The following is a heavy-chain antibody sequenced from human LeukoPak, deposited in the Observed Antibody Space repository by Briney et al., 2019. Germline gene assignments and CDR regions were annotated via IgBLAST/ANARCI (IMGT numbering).Heavy chain of an antibody. CDR3: AKDGLGYCSSTSCYVHYYYGMDV. D-gene: IGHD2-2*01. CDR1: GFTFSSYG. CDR2: ISYDGSNK. J-gene: IGHJ6*02. Sequence: PGGSLRLSCAASGFTFSSYGMHWVRLAPGKGLEWVAVISYDGSNKYYADSVKGRFTISRDNSKNTLYLQMNSLRAEDTAVYYCAKDGLGYCSSTSCYVHYYYGMDVWGQGTTVTVSS. V-gene: IGHV3-30*18.